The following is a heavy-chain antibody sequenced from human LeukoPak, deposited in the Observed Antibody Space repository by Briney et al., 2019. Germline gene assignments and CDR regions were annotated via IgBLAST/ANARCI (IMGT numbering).Heavy chain of an antibody. D-gene: IGHD6-19*01. CDR1: GYTFTSYG. J-gene: IGHJ6*02. V-gene: IGHV1-8*02. CDR2: MNPNSGNT. Sequence: ASVKVSCKASGYTFTSYGINWVRQATGQGLEWMGWMNPNSGNTGYAQKFQGRVTMTRNTSISTAYMELSSLRSEDTAVYYCARSRAAVAGDYYGMDVWGQGTTVTVSS. CDR3: ARSRAAVAGDYYGMDV.